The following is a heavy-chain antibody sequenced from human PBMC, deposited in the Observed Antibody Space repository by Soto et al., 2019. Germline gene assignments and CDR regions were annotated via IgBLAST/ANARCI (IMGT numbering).Heavy chain of an antibody. J-gene: IGHJ4*02. Sequence: GASVKVSCKASGYTFTGYYMHWVRQAPGQGLEWMGWINPNSGGTNYAQKFQGWVTMTRDTSISTAYMELSRLRSDDTAVYYCARAPLRYFDWLLPNSYYFDYWGQGTLVTVSS. CDR2: INPNSGGT. CDR1: GYTFTGYY. CDR3: ARAPLRYFDWLLPNSYYFDY. D-gene: IGHD3-9*01. V-gene: IGHV1-2*04.